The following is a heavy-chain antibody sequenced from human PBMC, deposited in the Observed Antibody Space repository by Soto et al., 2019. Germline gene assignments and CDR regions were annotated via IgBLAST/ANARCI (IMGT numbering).Heavy chain of an antibody. J-gene: IGHJ3*02. V-gene: IGHV3-11*01. D-gene: IGHD2-15*01. CDR3: ARDLLGYCTGGSCSDAFDI. CDR1: GFTFSDYY. Sequence: QVQLVESGGGLVKPGGSLILSCAASGFTFSDYYMSWIRQAPGKGLEWVSYISSSGSTIYYADSVKGRFTISRDNANNSLYRQMNILRAVDTAVYYCARDLLGYCTGGSCSDAFDIWGQGTMVTVSS. CDR2: ISSSGSTI.